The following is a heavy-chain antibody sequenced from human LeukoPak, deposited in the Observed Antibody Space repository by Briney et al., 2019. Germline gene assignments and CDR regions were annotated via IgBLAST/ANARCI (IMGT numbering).Heavy chain of an antibody. CDR2: ISYSGST. D-gene: IGHD4-11*01. V-gene: IGHV4-59*01. CDR3: ATMTTVTMYSYYFDS. CDR1: GDSIDDSY. J-gene: IGHJ4*02. Sequence: SETLSLTCTISGDSIDDSYWSWIRQSPGKGLEWIGYISYSGSTNYNPSLKSRVTISLDTSKNQSSLSLRSVTAADTAVYSCATMTTVTMYSYYFDSWGQGTLVTVS.